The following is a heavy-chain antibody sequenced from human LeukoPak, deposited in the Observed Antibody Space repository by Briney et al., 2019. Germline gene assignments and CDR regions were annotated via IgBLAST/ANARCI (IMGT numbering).Heavy chain of an antibody. CDR3: ARDTVTTYYNWFDP. CDR2: IIPIFGIA. V-gene: IGHV1-69*04. Sequence: VASVTVSCKASGGTFSSYAISWVRQAPGQGLEWMGRIIPIFGIANYAQKFQGRVTITADKSTSTAYMELSSLRSEDTAVYYCARDTVTTYYNWFDPWGQGTLVTVSS. D-gene: IGHD4-17*01. J-gene: IGHJ5*02. CDR1: GGTFSSYA.